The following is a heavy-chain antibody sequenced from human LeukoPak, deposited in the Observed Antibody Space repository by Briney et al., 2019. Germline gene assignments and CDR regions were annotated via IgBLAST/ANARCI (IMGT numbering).Heavy chain of an antibody. V-gene: IGHV4-39*01. D-gene: IGHD6-19*01. Sequence: KPSETLTLTCTVSGGSISSSSYYWGWIRQPPGKGLEWIGSIYYSGSTYYNPSLKSRVTISVDTSKNQFSLKLSSVTAADTAVYYCAGLGITAVAGPYFDHWGQGTLVTVSS. CDR1: GGSISSSSYY. CDR3: AGLGITAVAGPYFDH. CDR2: IYYSGST. J-gene: IGHJ4*02.